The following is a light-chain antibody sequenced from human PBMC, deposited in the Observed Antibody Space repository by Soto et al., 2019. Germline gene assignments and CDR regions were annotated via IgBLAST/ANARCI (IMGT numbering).Light chain of an antibody. CDR2: RAS. J-gene: IGKJ2*01. CDR1: QSVNNSY. CDR3: QQYGTSPGT. V-gene: IGKV3-20*01. Sequence: EIVLAQSPGTLSLSPGERATLSCRASQSVNNSYLAWYQQKPGQAPRLLMYRASSRATGIPDRFSGSGSGTDFILTISRLEPEDFAVYFCQQYGTSPGTFGQGTKLEIK.